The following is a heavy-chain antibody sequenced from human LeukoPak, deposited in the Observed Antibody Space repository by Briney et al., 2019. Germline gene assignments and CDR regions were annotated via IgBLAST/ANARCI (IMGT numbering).Heavy chain of an antibody. CDR1: GFTFSSYW. CDR2: IKPDGSDQ. CDR3: ARENFQY. J-gene: IGHJ4*02. V-gene: IGHV3-7*04. Sequence: PGGSLRLSCAASGFTFSSYWMNWVRQAPGKGLEWVAKIKPDGSDQYYVDSGKGRFTISRDNAKNSLYLQMNSRRAEDTAGYYCARENFQYWAQGTLVTVSS.